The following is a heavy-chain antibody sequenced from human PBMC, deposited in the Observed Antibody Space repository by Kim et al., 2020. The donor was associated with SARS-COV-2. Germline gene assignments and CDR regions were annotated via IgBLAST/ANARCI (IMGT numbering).Heavy chain of an antibody. CDR2: IYYSGST. CDR1: GGSISSSSYY. D-gene: IGHD6-19*01. V-gene: IGHV4-39*01. J-gene: IGHJ4*02. CDR3: ARGIAVLPHGH. Sequence: SETLSLTCTVSGGSISSSSYYWGWIRQPPGKGLEWIGSIYYSGSTYYNPSLKSRVTISVDTSKNQFSLKLSSVTAADTAVYYCARGIAVLPHGHWGQGTLVTVSS.